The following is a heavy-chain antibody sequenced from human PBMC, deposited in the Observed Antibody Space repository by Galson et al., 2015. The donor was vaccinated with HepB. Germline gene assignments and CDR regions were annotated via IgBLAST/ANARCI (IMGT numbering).Heavy chain of an antibody. J-gene: IGHJ6*03. Sequence: SVKVSCKASGYTFTSYDINWVRQATGQGLEWMGWMNPNSGNTGYAQKFQGRVTMTRNTSISTAYMELSSLRSEDTAVYYCARRACSGGSCYPHYYYYYMDVWGKGTTVTVSS. CDR3: ARRACSGGSCYPHYYYYYMDV. CDR1: GYTFTSYD. CDR2: MNPNSGNT. V-gene: IGHV1-8*01. D-gene: IGHD2-15*01.